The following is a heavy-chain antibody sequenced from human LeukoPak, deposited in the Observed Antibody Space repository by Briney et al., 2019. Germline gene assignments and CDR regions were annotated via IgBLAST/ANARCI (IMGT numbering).Heavy chain of an antibody. CDR2: ISPYNDCT. CDR3: ARWYCSSTSCYAGAFDM. Sequence: ASVKVSCKASGYTFTNYGISWVRQAPGQGLEWMGWISPYNDCTNYAQKLQGRVTMTTDTSTSTGYVELRSLRSDDTAVYYCARWYCSSTSCYAGAFDMWGQGTMVTVSS. D-gene: IGHD2-2*01. V-gene: IGHV1-18*04. CDR1: GYTFTNYG. J-gene: IGHJ3*02.